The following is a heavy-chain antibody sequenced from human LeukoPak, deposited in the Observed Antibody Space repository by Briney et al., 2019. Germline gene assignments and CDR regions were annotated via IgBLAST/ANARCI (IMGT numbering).Heavy chain of an antibody. CDR1: GYTFTSYG. J-gene: IGHJ3*02. CDR3: ARFCSSISCYPPSNDAFDI. D-gene: IGHD2-2*01. V-gene: IGHV1-18*01. Sequence: ASVKVSCKASGYTFTSYGISWVRQAPGQGLEWMGWISAYNGNTNYAQKLQGRVTMTTDTSTSIAYMELRSLRSDDTAVYYCARFCSSISCYPPSNDAFDIWGQGTMVTVSS. CDR2: ISAYNGNT.